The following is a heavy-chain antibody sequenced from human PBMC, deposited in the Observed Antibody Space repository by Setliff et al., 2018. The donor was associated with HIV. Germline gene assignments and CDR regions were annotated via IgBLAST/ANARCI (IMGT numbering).Heavy chain of an antibody. J-gene: IGHJ6*02. CDR1: GFTFSYYG. Sequence: PGGSLRLSCAASGFTFSYYGMHWVRQAPGKGLEWMTFIRYDGSNKYYADSVKGRFTISRDNSKNSLYLQMNSLRTEDTALYYCAKGGLGGYSYFSYYYYGMDVWGQGTTVTVSS. CDR3: AKGGLGGYSYFSYYYYGMDV. D-gene: IGHD5-18*01. V-gene: IGHV3-30*02. CDR2: IRYDGSNK.